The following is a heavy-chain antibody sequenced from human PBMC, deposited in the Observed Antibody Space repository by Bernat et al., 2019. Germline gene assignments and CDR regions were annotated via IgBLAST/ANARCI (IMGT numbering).Heavy chain of an antibody. D-gene: IGHD3-16*01. J-gene: IGHJ4*02. V-gene: IGHV4-59*08. CDR3: VKGGIRFGYYFDY. Sequence: QVQLQESGPGLVKPSETLSLTCTVSGGSISSYYWSWIRQPPGKGLEWIGYIYYSGSTNYNPSLKSRVTISVDTSKNQFSLKLSSVTAADTAVYYCVKGGIRFGYYFDYWGQGTLVTVSS. CDR2: IYYSGST. CDR1: GGSISSYY.